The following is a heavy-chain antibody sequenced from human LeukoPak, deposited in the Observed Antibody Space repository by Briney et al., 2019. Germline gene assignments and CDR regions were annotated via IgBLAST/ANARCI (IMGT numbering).Heavy chain of an antibody. CDR2: IYYSGST. CDR3: ARHGTGYSSSWYYFDY. CDR1: GGSISSNSYS. J-gene: IGHJ4*02. V-gene: IGHV4-39*01. Sequence: SETLSLTCTVSGGSISSNSYSWGWIRQPPGKGLEWIGSIYYSGSTYYNPSLKSRVTISVDTSKNQFSLKLSSVTAADTAVYYCARHGTGYSSSWYYFDYWGQGTLVTVSS. D-gene: IGHD6-13*01.